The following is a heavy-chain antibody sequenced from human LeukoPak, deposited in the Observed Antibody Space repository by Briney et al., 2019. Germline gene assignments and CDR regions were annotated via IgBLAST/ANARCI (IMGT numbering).Heavy chain of an antibody. J-gene: IGHJ6*02. D-gene: IGHD1-1*01. CDR2: IYSGGST. CDR1: GFTVSSNY. Sequence: GGSLRLSCAASGFTVSSNYMTWVRQAPGKGLEWVSVIYSGGSTYYADSVKGRFTISRHNSKNTLYLQMNSLRAEDTAVYYCARGNWNDFYYGMDVWGQGTTVTVSS. CDR3: ARGNWNDFYYGMDV. V-gene: IGHV3-53*04.